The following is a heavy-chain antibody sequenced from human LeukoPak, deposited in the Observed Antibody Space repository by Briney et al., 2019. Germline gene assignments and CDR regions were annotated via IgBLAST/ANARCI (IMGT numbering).Heavy chain of an antibody. V-gene: IGHV3-30-3*01. CDR1: GFTFSSYA. CDR2: ISYDGSNK. CDR3: AREMRSDYEPYFDY. J-gene: IGHJ4*02. Sequence: GGSLRLSCAASGFTFSSYAMNWGRQAPGKGLEWVAVISYDGSNKYYADSVKGRFTISRDNSKNTLYLQVNSLRAEDTAVYYCAREMRSDYEPYFDYWGQGTLVTVSS. D-gene: IGHD4-17*01.